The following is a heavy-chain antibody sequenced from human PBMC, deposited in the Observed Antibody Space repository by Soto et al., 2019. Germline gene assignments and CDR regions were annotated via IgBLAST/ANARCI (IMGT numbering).Heavy chain of an antibody. V-gene: IGHV1-69*04. CDR2: IIPILGIA. CDR3: ARDKDGSSSFYYYMDV. D-gene: IGHD6-6*01. Sequence: ASVKVSCKASGGTFSSYTISWVRQAPGQGLEWMGRIIPILGIANYAQKFQGRVTITADKSTSTAYMELSSLRSEDTAVYYCARDKDGSSSFYYYMDVWGKGTTVTVSS. J-gene: IGHJ6*03. CDR1: GGTFSSYT.